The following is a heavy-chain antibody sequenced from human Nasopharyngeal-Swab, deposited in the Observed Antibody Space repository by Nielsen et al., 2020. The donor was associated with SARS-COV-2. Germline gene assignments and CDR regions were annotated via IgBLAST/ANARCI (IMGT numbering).Heavy chain of an antibody. CDR3: ARDVVNGGFDY. V-gene: IGHV3-74*01. CDR2: IDSLGSMI. J-gene: IGHJ4*02. D-gene: IGHD2-15*01. CDR1: GFAFSSYW. Sequence: GESLKISCTASGFAFSSYWMHWVRQDPRKGLEWVSHIDSLGSMIDYADSVEGRFTIFRDNAKNTLYLQMNSLRVEDTAVYYCARDVVNGGFDYWGQGTLVTVSS.